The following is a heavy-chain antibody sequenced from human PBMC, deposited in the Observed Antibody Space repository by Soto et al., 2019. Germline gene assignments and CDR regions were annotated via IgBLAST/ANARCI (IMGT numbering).Heavy chain of an antibody. D-gene: IGHD3-10*01. Sequence: QVQLQESGPGLVKPSQTLSLTCTVSGGYISSGGYYWSWIRQHPGQGLEWIGYIYYSGSTYYNPSLKSRVTISVDTSKNQFSLKISSVSAADTAVYYCARVGITMVRGGIHYYGMDVWGQGTTVTVSS. J-gene: IGHJ6*02. V-gene: IGHV4-31*03. CDR2: IYYSGST. CDR3: ARVGITMVRGGIHYYGMDV. CDR1: GGYISSGGYY.